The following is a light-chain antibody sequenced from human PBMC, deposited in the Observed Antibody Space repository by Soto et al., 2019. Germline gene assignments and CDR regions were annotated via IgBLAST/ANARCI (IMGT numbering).Light chain of an antibody. CDR1: INDVGNYNY. CDR3: SSYTTSSTVI. V-gene: IGLV2-14*03. Sequence: QSALTQPASVSGSPGQSITISCTGTINDVGNYNYVTWYQHHPGKAPKRMIYDVWNRPSGVSHRFSGSKSGNTASLTVSGLQAEDEADYYCSSYTTSSTVIFGGGTKVTVL. J-gene: IGLJ2*01. CDR2: DVW.